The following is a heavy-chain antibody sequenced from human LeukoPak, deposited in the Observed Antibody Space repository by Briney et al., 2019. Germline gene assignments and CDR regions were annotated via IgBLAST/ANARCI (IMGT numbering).Heavy chain of an antibody. V-gene: IGHV4-39*02. CDR3: ASFKSYGYLADFDY. D-gene: IGHD5-18*01. CDR2: VYFNGAT. CDR1: GDSISNTLFY. Sequence: SGTLSLTCAFSGDSISNTLFYWGWIRQPPGKGLEWIGSVYFNGATSYSPSLKSRVTMLIDTSKSHFSLNLRSVSAADTAVYYCASFKSYGYLADFDYWGQGTLVTVSS. J-gene: IGHJ4*02.